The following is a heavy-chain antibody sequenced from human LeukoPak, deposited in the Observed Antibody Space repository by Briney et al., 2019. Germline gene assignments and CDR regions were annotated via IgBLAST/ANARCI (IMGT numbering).Heavy chain of an antibody. Sequence: SETLSLTCAVYGGSFSGYYWSWLRQPPGKGLEWIGEINHSGSTNYNPSLKSRVTISVDTSKNQFSLKLSSVTAADTAVYYCARGSSSWYGRPFDYWGQGTLVTVSS. V-gene: IGHV4-34*01. J-gene: IGHJ4*02. CDR3: ARGSSSWYGRPFDY. CDR1: GGSFSGYY. D-gene: IGHD6-13*01. CDR2: INHSGST.